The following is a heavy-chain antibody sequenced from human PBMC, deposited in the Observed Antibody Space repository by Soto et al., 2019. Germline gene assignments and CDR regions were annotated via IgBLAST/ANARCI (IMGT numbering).Heavy chain of an antibody. D-gene: IGHD6-19*01. CDR3: ARFRSVLDAFDL. J-gene: IGHJ3*01. CDR2: VNPNSGDT. CDR1: GYSFTGYY. V-gene: IGHV1-2*02. Sequence: QLVQSGAEVKKPGASVKVSCKASGYSFTGYYIHWVRQAPGQGLEWMGWVNPNSGDTDYAQKFQGRVTMTRDTSISTASMDLRSLTSDDTALYYCARFRSVLDAFDLWGQGTMVTVSS.